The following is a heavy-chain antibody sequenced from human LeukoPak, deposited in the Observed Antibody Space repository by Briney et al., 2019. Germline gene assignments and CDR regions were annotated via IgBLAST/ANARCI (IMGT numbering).Heavy chain of an antibody. J-gene: IGHJ5*02. CDR1: GGSISSYY. Sequence: SETLSLTCTVSGGSISSYYWSWIRQPPGKGLEWIGYIYYSGSTNYNPSLKSRVTISVDTSKNQFSLKLSSVTAADTAVYYCARDRAVAWFDPWGQGTLVTVSS. CDR2: IYYSGST. V-gene: IGHV4-59*12. D-gene: IGHD6-19*01. CDR3: ARDRAVAWFDP.